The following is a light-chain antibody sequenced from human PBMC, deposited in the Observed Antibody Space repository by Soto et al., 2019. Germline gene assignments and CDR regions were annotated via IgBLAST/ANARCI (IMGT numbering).Light chain of an antibody. CDR1: NSDVGAYNY. CDR3: SSYTASRTYV. V-gene: IGLV2-14*01. J-gene: IGLJ1*01. Sequence: QSVLTQPASVSGSPGQSITISCTGTNSDVGAYNYVSWYQHHPGEAPKIIIYDVSDRPSGVSNRFSGSKSGNTASLTISGLQAEDEADYYCSSYTASRTYVFGTGTKLTVL. CDR2: DVS.